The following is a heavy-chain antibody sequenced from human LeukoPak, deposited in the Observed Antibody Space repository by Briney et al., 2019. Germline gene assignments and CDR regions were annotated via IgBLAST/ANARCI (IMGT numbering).Heavy chain of an antibody. D-gene: IGHD3-3*01. V-gene: IGHV3-7*03. CDR3: ARDSQRITIFGVVISLDAFDI. Sequence: GVSLRLSCAASGFTFSSYWMSWVRQAPGKGLEWVANIKQDGSEKYYVDSVKGRFTISRDNAKNSLYLQMNSLRAEDAAVYYCARDSQRITIFGVVISLDAFDIWGQGTMVTVSS. CDR2: IKQDGSEK. J-gene: IGHJ3*02. CDR1: GFTFSSYW.